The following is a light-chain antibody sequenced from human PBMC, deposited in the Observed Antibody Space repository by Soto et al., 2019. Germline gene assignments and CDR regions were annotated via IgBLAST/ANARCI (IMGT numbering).Light chain of an antibody. V-gene: IGKV3-11*01. Sequence: EIVMTQSPATLSVSPGERATLSCRASQSVSNYLAWYQQKPGQAPRLLIYDASTRATGIPARFSGSGSGTDFTLTISSLEPEDFAVYYCQQRSNWPLCTFGQGTKVDIK. CDR2: DAS. CDR1: QSVSNY. J-gene: IGKJ2*02. CDR3: QQRSNWPLCT.